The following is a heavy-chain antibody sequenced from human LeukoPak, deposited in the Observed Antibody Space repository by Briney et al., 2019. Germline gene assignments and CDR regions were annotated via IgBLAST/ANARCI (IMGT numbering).Heavy chain of an antibody. CDR1: GFTLDNAW. CDR2: TSSDLNVK. V-gene: IGHV3-30*03. Sequence: SGGSLRLSCAASGFTLDNAWMNWVRQAPGKGLEWVAVTSSDLNVKLYADSVKGRFTISRDNSRSTLYLQMNSLRPEDTAIYYCAREGYYGSGSPPSLYFDYWGQGTLVTVSS. D-gene: IGHD3-10*01. CDR3: AREGYYGSGSPPSLYFDY. J-gene: IGHJ4*02.